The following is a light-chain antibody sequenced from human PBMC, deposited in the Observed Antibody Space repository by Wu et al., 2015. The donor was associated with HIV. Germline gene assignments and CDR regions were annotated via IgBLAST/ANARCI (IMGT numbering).Light chain of an antibody. CDR3: HHYGTSPPYT. V-gene: IGKV3-20*01. CDR1: HSVGNY. Sequence: EIVLTQSPGTLSLSPGERVILSCRTSHSVGNYLAWYQQKPGQASRLLIYGASSRAIGIPDRFSGSGSGTDFSLTINRLEPEDFVVYYCHHYGTSPPYTFGQGTKLEIK. CDR2: GAS. J-gene: IGKJ2*01.